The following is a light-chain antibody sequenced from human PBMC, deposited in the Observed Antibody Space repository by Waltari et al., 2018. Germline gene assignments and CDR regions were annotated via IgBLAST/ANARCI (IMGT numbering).Light chain of an antibody. CDR1: SSDVGVYNY. V-gene: IGLV2-14*03. Sequence: QSALTQPASVSGSPGQSIAISCTGTSSDVGVYNYVSWYHQHPGRAPKLLISDVSKRPSGVSNRFSGSKSGNTASLTISGLQAADEADYYCSSYTSGSTVIFGGGTKLTVL. CDR3: SSYTSGSTVI. J-gene: IGLJ2*01. CDR2: DVS.